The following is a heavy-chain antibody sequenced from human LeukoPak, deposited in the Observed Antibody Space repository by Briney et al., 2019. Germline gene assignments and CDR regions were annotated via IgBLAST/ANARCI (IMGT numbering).Heavy chain of an antibody. Sequence: ASVKVSCKASGYTFTNYGISWVRQAPGQGLEWMGWISAYNGNTNYAHQLQGRVTMTTDASTRTAYMELRSLRSDDTAVYYCAITLYCSGGSCYLRFFDYWGQGTLVTVSS. CDR3: AITLYCSGGSCYLRFFDY. CDR1: GYTFTNYG. J-gene: IGHJ4*02. CDR2: ISAYNGNT. D-gene: IGHD2-15*01. V-gene: IGHV1-18*01.